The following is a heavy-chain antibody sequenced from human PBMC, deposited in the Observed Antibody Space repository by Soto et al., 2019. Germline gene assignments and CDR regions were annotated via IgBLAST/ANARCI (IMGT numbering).Heavy chain of an antibody. V-gene: IGHV4-39*01. CDR1: GGSISSSSYY. CDR2: IYYSGST. Sequence: QLQLQESGPGLVKPSETLSLTCTVSGGSISSSSYYWGWIRQPPGKGLEWIGSIYYSGSTYYNPSLKSRVTIAVDTSKNQFSLKLSSVTAADTAVYYCASRSGSYPYYYGMDVWGQGTTVTVSS. D-gene: IGHD3-10*01. J-gene: IGHJ6*02. CDR3: ASRSGSYPYYYGMDV.